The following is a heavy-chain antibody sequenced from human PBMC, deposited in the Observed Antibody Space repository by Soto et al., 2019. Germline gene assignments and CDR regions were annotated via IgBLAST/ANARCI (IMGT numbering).Heavy chain of an antibody. V-gene: IGHV3-15*07. J-gene: IGHJ3*02. CDR2: IKGKTDGGTT. CDR3: TTRYFDWLLYRDDDAFDI. D-gene: IGHD3-9*01. Sequence: PGGSLRLSCAASGFTFSNAWMNWVRQAPGKGLEWVGRIKGKTDGGTTDYAAPVKGRFTISRDDSKNTLYLQMNSLKTEDTAVYYCTTRYFDWLLYRDDDAFDIWGQGTMVTVSS. CDR1: GFTFSNAW.